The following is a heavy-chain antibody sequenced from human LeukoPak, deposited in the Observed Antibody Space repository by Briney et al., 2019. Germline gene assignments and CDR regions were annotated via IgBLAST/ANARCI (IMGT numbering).Heavy chain of an antibody. CDR1: GFPVSSNF. CDR2: IYSGGST. CDR3: ARGVDSLHY. Sequence: GGSLRLSCAASGFPVSSNFMTWVRQAPGKGLEWVSVIYSGGSTYYADSVKDRFTISRDNSKNMLYLQMNSLRAEDTAVYYCARGVDSLHYWGQGTLVTVSS. J-gene: IGHJ4*02. D-gene: IGHD3-3*01. V-gene: IGHV3-66*01.